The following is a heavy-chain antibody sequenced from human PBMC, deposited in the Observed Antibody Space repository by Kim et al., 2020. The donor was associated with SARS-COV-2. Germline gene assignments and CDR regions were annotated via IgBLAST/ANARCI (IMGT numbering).Heavy chain of an antibody. D-gene: IGHD6-19*01. CDR1: GGSVSSGSYY. Sequence: SETLSLTCTVSGGSVSSGSYYWSWIRQPPGKGLEWIGYIYYSGSTNYNPSLKSRVTISVDTSKNQFSLKLSSVTAADTAVYYCARIERSSSGWYRWDYYFDDWGQGTLVTVSS. CDR3: ARIERSSSGWYRWDYYFDD. J-gene: IGHJ4*02. CDR2: IYYSGST. V-gene: IGHV4-61*01.